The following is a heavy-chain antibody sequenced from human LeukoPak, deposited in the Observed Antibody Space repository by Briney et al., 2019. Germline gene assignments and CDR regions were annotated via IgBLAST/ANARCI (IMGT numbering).Heavy chain of an antibody. V-gene: IGHV3-7*01. D-gene: IGHD1-14*01. CDR2: IKQDGSEK. CDR3: AKNQRRLDY. Sequence: GGSLRLSCAASGFTFSNYWMTWVRQAPGKGLELVANIKQDGSEKYYVDSVKGRFTISRDNAKNSLYLQMNSLRAEDTAGYYWAKNQRRLDYWGQGTLVTVSS. CDR1: GFTFSNYW. J-gene: IGHJ4*02.